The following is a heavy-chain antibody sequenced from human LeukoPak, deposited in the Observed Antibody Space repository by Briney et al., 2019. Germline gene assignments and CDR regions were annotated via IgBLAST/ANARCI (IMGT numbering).Heavy chain of an antibody. J-gene: IGHJ3*02. CDR1: GFTFSSYA. CDR3: ARDYYDSSGYDAFDI. Sequence: GGSLRLSCAASGFTFSSYAMHWVRQAPGKGLEWVAVISYDESNKYYADSVKGRFTISRDNSKNTLYLQMNSLRGEDTAVYYCARDYYDSSGYDAFDIWGQGTMVTVSS. CDR2: ISYDESNK. V-gene: IGHV3-30-3*01. D-gene: IGHD3-22*01.